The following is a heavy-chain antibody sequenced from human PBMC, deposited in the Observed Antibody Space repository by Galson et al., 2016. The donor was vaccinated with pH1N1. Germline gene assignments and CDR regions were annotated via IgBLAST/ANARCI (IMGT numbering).Heavy chain of an antibody. CDR2: IYYSGST. CDR1: GGSISSYY. J-gene: IGHJ4*02. D-gene: IGHD2-2*01. V-gene: IGHV4-59*01. Sequence: TCTVSGGSISSYYWSWIRQPPGKGLEWIGYIYYSGSTNYNPSLKSRVTISVDTSKNQFSLKLSSVTAADTAVYYCARAPSATEDWGYYFDYWGQGTLVTVSS. CDR3: ARAPSATEDWGYYFDY.